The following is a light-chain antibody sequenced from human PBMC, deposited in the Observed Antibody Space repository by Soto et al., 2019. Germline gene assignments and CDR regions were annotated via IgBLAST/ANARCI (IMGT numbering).Light chain of an antibody. Sequence: DIQMTQSPSSVSASVGDRVTISCRASQGINDCLAWYQQKPGKAPKLLIYDASYLQSGVPSRFSGSGSGTEFTLTISSLQPEDFATYFCQHCITFPLTFGGGTKVEIK. V-gene: IGKV1-12*01. CDR3: QHCITFPLT. CDR1: QGINDC. J-gene: IGKJ4*01. CDR2: DAS.